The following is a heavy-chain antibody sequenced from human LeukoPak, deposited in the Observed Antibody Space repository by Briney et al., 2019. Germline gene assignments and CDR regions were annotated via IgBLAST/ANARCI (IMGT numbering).Heavy chain of an antibody. Sequence: PGGSLRLSCAASGFTFNSYSMNWVRQAPGKGLEWVSGISWNSGSIGYADSVKGRFTISRDNAKNSLYLQMNSLRAEDTALYYCAKSRWLQLPGDAFDIWGQGTMVTVSS. CDR1: GFTFNSYS. J-gene: IGHJ3*02. CDR3: AKSRWLQLPGDAFDI. V-gene: IGHV3-9*01. CDR2: ISWNSGSI. D-gene: IGHD5-24*01.